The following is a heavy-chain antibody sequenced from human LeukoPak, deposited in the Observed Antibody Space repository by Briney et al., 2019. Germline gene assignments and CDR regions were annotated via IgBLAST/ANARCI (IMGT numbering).Heavy chain of an antibody. Sequence: PSETLSLTCAVYGGSFSGYYWSWIRQPPGKGLEWIGEINHSGSTNYNPSLKSRVTISVDTSKNQFSLKLSSVTAAGTAVYYCARVVQSTDSSGFYLPEYFQHWGQGTLVTVSS. CDR3: ARVVQSTDSSGFYLPEYFQH. D-gene: IGHD3-22*01. CDR1: GGSFSGYY. J-gene: IGHJ1*01. CDR2: INHSGST. V-gene: IGHV4-34*01.